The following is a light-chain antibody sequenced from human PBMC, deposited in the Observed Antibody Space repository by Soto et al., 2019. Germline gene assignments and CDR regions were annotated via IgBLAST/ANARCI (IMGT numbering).Light chain of an antibody. V-gene: IGLV1-40*01. CDR1: SSNIGTGYD. Sequence: QAVVTQPPSVSGAPGQRVTISCTGSSSNIGTGYDVHWYQHLPGTAPKLVLHGNTDRPSGVPDRSSGSKSGTSASLAITGLQAEDEADYYCQSFDSRLSGWVFGGGTKLTVL. CDR3: QSFDSRLSGWV. CDR2: GNT. J-gene: IGLJ3*02.